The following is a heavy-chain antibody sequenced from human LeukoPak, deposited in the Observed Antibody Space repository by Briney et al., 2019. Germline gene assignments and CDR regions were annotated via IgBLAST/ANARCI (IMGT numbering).Heavy chain of an antibody. D-gene: IGHD2-15*01. J-gene: IGHJ4*02. V-gene: IGHV1-2*04. CDR3: ARDCSGGSCYRQYYFDY. CDR1: GYTFTGYY. CDR2: INPNSGGI. Sequence: ASVKVSCKASGYTFTGYYMHWVRQAPGQGLEWMGWINPNSGGINYAQKFQGWVTMTRDTSISTAYMELSRLRSDDTAVYYCARDCSGGSCYRQYYFDYWGQGTLVTVSS.